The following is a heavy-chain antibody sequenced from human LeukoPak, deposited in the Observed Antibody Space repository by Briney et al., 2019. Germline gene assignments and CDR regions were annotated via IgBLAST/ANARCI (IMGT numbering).Heavy chain of an antibody. CDR3: AIYGDYGPDY. J-gene: IGHJ4*02. Sequence: SETLSLTCTVSGGSISSSSYYWGWIRQPPGKGLEWIGSIYYSGSTYYNPSLKSRVTISVDTPKNQFSLKLSSVTAADTAVYYCAIYGDYGPDYWGQGTLVTVSS. D-gene: IGHD4-17*01. V-gene: IGHV4-39*01. CDR2: IYYSGST. CDR1: GGSISSSSYY.